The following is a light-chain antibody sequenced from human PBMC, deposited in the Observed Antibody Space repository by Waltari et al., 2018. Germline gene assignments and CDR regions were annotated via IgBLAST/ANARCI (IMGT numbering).Light chain of an antibody. J-gene: IGLJ1*01. Sequence: QSALTQPPSAAGSPGQSVTIPCTGTSSDVGGYKYVSWFQQHPGKAPKLMIYEVSKRASGVPDRFSGSKSGNTASLTVSGLQAEDEADYYCISYAGSTNLGVFGTGTKVTVL. CDR3: ISYAGSTNLGV. V-gene: IGLV2-8*01. CDR2: EVS. CDR1: SSDVGGYKY.